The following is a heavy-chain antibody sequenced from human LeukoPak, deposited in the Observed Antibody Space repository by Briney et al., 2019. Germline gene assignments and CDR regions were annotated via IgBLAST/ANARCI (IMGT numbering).Heavy chain of an antibody. CDR2: IRYDGSIQ. CDR1: GFPFNSYD. J-gene: IGHJ6*04. D-gene: IGHD6-19*01. CDR3: ARGLAVLYSYMEV. Sequence: GGSLRLSCAASGFPFNSYDMHWVRQSPGTGPEWVAFIRYDGSIQNYADSVKGRFTISRDNSKSTLYLQMNSLRGDDTAVYYCARGLAVLYSYMEVWGKGTTVTVSS. V-gene: IGHV3-30*02.